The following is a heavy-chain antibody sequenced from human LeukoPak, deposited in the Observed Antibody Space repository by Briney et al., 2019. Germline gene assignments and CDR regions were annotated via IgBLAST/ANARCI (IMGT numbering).Heavy chain of an antibody. D-gene: IGHD4-17*01. J-gene: IGHJ5*02. V-gene: IGHV4-59*01. CDR1: GGSLNGYY. Sequence: PSETLSLTCTVSGGSLNGYYWTWIRHPPGKGREWIGYISDSGSTNHNPSLKSRVSMSVGSSNTDFSLRLNSVTAADTAVYYCARVLRGAVTSNWFDPWGQGTLVTVSS. CDR3: ARVLRGAVTSNWFDP. CDR2: ISDSGST.